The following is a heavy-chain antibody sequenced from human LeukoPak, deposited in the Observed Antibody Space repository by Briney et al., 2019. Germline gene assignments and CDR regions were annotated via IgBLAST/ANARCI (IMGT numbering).Heavy chain of an antibody. D-gene: IGHD6-6*01. Sequence: PGGSLRLSCAASGFTFSDDYMSWIRQAPGKGLELVSYISSRSNYTNYADSVKGRFTISRDNAKHSLYLQMNSLRAEDTAVYYCARGEEYSSSSGPVDYWGQGTLVTVSS. J-gene: IGHJ4*02. CDR3: ARGEEYSSSSGPVDY. V-gene: IGHV3-11*06. CDR1: GFTFSDDY. CDR2: ISSRSNYT.